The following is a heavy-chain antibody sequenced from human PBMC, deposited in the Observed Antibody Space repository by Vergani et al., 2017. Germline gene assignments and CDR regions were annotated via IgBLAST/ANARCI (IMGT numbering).Heavy chain of an antibody. Sequence: QVQLVQSGAEVKKPGSSVKVSCKASGGTFSSYAISWVRQAPGQGLEWMGGIIPIFGTANYAQKFQGRVTITADESTSTAYMELSSLRSEDTAVYYCARDRFDDYXNYGKPGYYYYMDVWGKGP. CDR2: IIPIFGTA. CDR1: GGTFSSYA. V-gene: IGHV1-69*01. J-gene: IGHJ6*03. D-gene: IGHD4-11*01. CDR3: ARDRFDDYXNYGKPGYYYYMDV.